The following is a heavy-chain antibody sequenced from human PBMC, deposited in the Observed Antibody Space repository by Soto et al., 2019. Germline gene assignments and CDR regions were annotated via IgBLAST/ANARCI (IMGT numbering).Heavy chain of an antibody. CDR1: GFTFSSYA. V-gene: IGHV3-30-3*01. J-gene: IGHJ4*02. CDR2: ISYDGSNK. CDR3: ARGRSTYGPFDY. Sequence: QVQLVESGGGVVQPGRSLRLSCAASGFTFSSYAMHWDRQAPGKGLEWVAVISYDGSNKYYADSVKGRYTISRDNSKNTLYLQMNSLSAEDTAVYYCARGRSTYGPFDYWGQGTLVAVSS. D-gene: IGHD4-17*01.